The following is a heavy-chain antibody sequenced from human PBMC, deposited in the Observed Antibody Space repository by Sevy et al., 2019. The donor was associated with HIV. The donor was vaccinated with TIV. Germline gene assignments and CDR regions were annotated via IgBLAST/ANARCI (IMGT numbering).Heavy chain of an antibody. J-gene: IGHJ6*02. CDR1: GFTFDDYT. V-gene: IGHV3-43*01. Sequence: GGSLRLSCAASGFTFDDYTMHWVRQAPGKGLEWVSLISWDGGSTYYADSVKGRFTISRDNSKNSLYLQMNSLRTEDTAWDYCAKDMGELPYYYYYGMDVWGQGTTVTVSS. CDR2: ISWDGGST. D-gene: IGHD1-26*01. CDR3: AKDMGELPYYYYYGMDV.